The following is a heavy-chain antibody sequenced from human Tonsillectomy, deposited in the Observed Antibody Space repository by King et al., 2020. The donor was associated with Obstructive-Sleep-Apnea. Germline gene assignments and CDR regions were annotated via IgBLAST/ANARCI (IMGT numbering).Heavy chain of an antibody. CDR2: ISSDGGKK. CDR3: VRGSRLWFGEF. D-gene: IGHD3-10*01. Sequence: VQLVESGGGVVQPGRSLRLSRAASGFNFNVDYIHWVCQTPGKVLEVVAGISSDGGKKYYQDSGKGRFTISRDNSKSTLYLQMNSLTTEDTAIYYCVRGSRLWFGEFWGRGTLVTVSA. J-gene: IGHJ4*02. CDR1: GFNFNVDY. V-gene: IGHV3-30-3*01.